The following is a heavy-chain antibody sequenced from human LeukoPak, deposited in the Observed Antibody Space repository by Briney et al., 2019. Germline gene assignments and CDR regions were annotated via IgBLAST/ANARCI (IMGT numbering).Heavy chain of an antibody. CDR1: GFTFSSYG. D-gene: IGHD3-3*01. Sequence: GGSLRLSCAASGFTFSSYGMHWVRQAPGKGLEWVAFIRYDGSNKYYADSVKGRFTISRDNSKNTLYLQMNSLRAEDTAVYYCASTTIFGVVTWFXYXXQGTXVTVS. CDR3: ASTTIFGVVTWFXY. J-gene: IGHJ4*02. CDR2: IRYDGSNK. V-gene: IGHV3-30*02.